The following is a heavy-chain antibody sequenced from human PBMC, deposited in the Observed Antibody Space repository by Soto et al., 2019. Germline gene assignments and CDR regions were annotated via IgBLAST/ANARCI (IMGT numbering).Heavy chain of an antibody. Sequence: SETLSLTCAVYGGSFSGYYWSWIRQPPGKGLEWIGEINHSGSTNYNPSLKSRVTISVDTSKNQFSLKLSSVTAADTAVYYCARGLIAAAGTQCYDCWGQGTLVTVSS. J-gene: IGHJ4*02. CDR3: ARGLIAAAGTQCYDC. V-gene: IGHV4-34*01. CDR2: INHSGST. D-gene: IGHD6-13*01. CDR1: GGSFSGYY.